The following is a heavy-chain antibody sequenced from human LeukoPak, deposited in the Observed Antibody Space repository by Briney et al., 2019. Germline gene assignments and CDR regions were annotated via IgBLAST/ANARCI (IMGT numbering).Heavy chain of an antibody. D-gene: IGHD6-19*01. V-gene: IGHV3-64D*09. CDR1: GFTFSNYA. CDR3: VKVGGPSCWFPGVSEY. Sequence: GGPLRLSCTASGFTFSNYAMHWVRQAPGKGLEYVSAMSSSGGSTYYADSVKGRFTISRDNSKNTLYLQMSSLRTEDTAVYYCVKVGGPSCWFPGVSEYWGQGTLVTVS. CDR2: MSSSGGST. J-gene: IGHJ4*02.